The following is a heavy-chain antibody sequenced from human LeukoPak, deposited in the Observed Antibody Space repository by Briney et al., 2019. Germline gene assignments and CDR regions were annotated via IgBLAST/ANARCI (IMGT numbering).Heavy chain of an antibody. J-gene: IGHJ4*02. CDR1: GFTFSSYA. CDR2: ISYDGSNK. V-gene: IGHV3-30-3*01. Sequence: GRPLRLSCAASGFTFSSYAMHWVRQAPGKGLEWVAVISYDGSNKYYADSVKGRFTISRDNSKNTLYLQMNSLRAEDTAVYYCARDGTLGDGYNSAFDYWGQGTLVTVSS. CDR3: ARDGTLGDGYNSAFDY. D-gene: IGHD5-24*01.